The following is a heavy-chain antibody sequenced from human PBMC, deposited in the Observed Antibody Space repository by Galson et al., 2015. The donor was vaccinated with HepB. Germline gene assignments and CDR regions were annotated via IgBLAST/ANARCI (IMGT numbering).Heavy chain of an antibody. V-gene: IGHV3-30*18. CDR2: ISYDGSNK. J-gene: IGHJ4*02. CDR1: GFTFSSYG. CDR3: AKASGYSHGCDHY. D-gene: IGHD6-19*01. Sequence: SLRLSCAASGFTFSSYGMHWVRQAPGKGLEWVAVISYDGSNKYYADSVKGRFTISRDNSKNTLYLQVNSLRAEDPAVYYCAKASGYSHGCDHYSCQATLVPAPS.